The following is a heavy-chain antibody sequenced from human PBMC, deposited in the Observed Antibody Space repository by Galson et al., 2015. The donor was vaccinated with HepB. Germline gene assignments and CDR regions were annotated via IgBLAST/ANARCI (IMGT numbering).Heavy chain of an antibody. V-gene: IGHV3-33*08. D-gene: IGHD3-10*01. CDR1: GLTFSSNG. CDR2: IWYDESNK. J-gene: IGHJ4*02. Sequence: SLRLSCAASGLTFSSNGMHWVRQAPGKGLEWVALIWYDESNKYYADSVKGRFTISRDNSKNMLYLQMNSLRAEDTAVYYCARDRGSALVRGIIIGGFFDYWGQGTLITVSS. CDR3: ARDRGSALVRGIIIGGFFDY.